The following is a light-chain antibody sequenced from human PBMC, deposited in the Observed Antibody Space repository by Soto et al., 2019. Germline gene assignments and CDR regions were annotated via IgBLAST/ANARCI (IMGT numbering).Light chain of an antibody. CDR3: SSYTTSTTLVL. Sequence: QSALTQPASVSGSPGQSITISCTGTSNDVGGYSHVSWYQHHPGKAPKLLIYEVADRPSGVSDRFSGSKSGNTASLTISGLQADDEADYYCSSYTTSTTLVLFGGGTKLTVL. V-gene: IGLV2-14*01. CDR2: EVA. J-gene: IGLJ2*01. CDR1: SNDVGGYSH.